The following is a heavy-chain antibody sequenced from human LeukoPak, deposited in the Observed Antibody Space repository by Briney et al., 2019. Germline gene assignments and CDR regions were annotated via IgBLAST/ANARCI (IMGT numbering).Heavy chain of an antibody. D-gene: IGHD1-7*01. Sequence: PGGSLRLSCAASGFTFSDYYMSWIRQAPGKGLEWVSYIRSSGSAIYYADSVKGRFTISRDNAKNSLYLQMNSLRAEDTAVYYCARDRGAGTRPDAFDIWGQGTMVTVSS. CDR2: IRSSGSAI. V-gene: IGHV3-11*01. CDR1: GFTFSDYY. CDR3: ARDRGAGTRPDAFDI. J-gene: IGHJ3*02.